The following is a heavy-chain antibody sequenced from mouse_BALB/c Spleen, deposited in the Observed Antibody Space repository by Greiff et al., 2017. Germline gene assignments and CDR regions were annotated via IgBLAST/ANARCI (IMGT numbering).Heavy chain of an antibody. CDR3: TRGRWLLPDY. D-gene: IGHD2-3*01. Sequence: VQLQQSGAELVRPGASVTLSCKASGYTFTDYEMHWVKQTPVHGLEWIGAIDPETGGTAYNQKFKGKATLTADKSSSTAYMELRSLTSEDSAVYYCTRGRWLLPDYWGQGTTLTVSS. V-gene: IGHV1-15*01. CDR2: IDPETGGT. J-gene: IGHJ2*01. CDR1: GYTFTDYE.